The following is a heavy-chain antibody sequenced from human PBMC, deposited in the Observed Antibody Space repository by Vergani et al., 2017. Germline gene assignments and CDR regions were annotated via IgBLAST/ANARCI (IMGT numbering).Heavy chain of an antibody. CDR2: ISASGAPT. CDR3: ARAYRWYDWFDY. V-gene: IGHV3-23*01. J-gene: IGHJ4*01. Sequence: EVQLQESGGGLVKPGGSLRVSCAASGFSFSTYSINWVRQAPGKGLEWVSGISASGAPTYYADSVKGRITISRDNSKNTLYLQMNSLRVEDTAVYYCARAYRWYDWFDYWGQRTMLTVSS. D-gene: IGHD1-20*01. CDR1: GFSFSTYS.